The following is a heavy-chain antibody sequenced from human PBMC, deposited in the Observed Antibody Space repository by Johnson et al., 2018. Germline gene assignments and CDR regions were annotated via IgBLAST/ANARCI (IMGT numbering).Heavy chain of an antibody. J-gene: IGHJ6*02. CDR2: GRIQSNNHAQ. CDR3: NVGDQLLSGPLYAKDV. Sequence: EQLQESAGGLAQHGESIQLSCAASKFTFGGSDVHWVHPASGKGREWVGRGRIQSNNHAQTDAASVKGRFIISSDDTSNTAYPQMNSLKAEDTAVSYCNVGDQLLSGPLYAKDVWGQGTTVTVSS. V-gene: IGHV3-73*02. D-gene: IGHD2-21*02. CDR1: KFTFGGSD.